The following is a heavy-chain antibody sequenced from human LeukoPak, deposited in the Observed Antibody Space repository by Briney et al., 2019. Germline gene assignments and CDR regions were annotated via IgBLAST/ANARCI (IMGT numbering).Heavy chain of an antibody. Sequence: SETLSLTCTVSGGSVSSGSYYWSWIRQPPGKGLEWIGYIYYSGSTNYNPSLKSRVTISVDTSKNQFSLKLSSVTAADTAVYYCARVRSSGYPPPPAFDYWGQGTLVTVSS. CDR2: IYYSGST. D-gene: IGHD3-22*01. J-gene: IGHJ4*02. CDR3: ARVRSSGYPPPPAFDY. CDR1: GGSVSSGSYY. V-gene: IGHV4-61*01.